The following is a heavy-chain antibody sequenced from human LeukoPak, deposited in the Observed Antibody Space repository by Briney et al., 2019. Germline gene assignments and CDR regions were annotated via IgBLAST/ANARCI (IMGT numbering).Heavy chain of an antibody. J-gene: IGHJ4*02. CDR1: GYTFSAYD. V-gene: IGHV7-4-1*01. CDR2: INTNTGNP. CDR3: ARDLAVPGTARGY. Sequence: AASVKVSCMASGYTFSAYDISWMRQAPGQGLEWMGGINTNTGNPTYAQDFTGRFVFSLDSSVTTAYLQIDSVQADDTAVYFCARDLAVPGTARGYWGQGTLVTVSS. D-gene: IGHD6-19*01.